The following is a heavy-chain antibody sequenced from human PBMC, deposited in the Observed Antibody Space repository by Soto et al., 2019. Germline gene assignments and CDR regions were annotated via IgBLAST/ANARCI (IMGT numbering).Heavy chain of an antibody. D-gene: IGHD2-2*01. CDR1: GYSFTSYW. CDR3: ARLMGYCSSTSCLYYYYYGMDV. V-gene: IGHV5-51*01. CDR2: IYPGDSDT. J-gene: IGHJ6*02. Sequence: GESLKISCKGSGYSFTSYWIGWVRQMPGKGLEWMGIIYPGDSDTRYSPSFQGHVTISADKSISTAYLQWSSLKASDTAMYYCARLMGYCSSTSCLYYYYYGMDVWGQGTTVTVSS.